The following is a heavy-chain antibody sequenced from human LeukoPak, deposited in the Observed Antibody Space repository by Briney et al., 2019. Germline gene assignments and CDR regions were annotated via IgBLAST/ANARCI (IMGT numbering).Heavy chain of an antibody. CDR2: INAGNGNT. D-gene: IGHD6-13*01. CDR3: ARDSGSSSWYNY. J-gene: IGHJ4*02. CDR1: GYTFTSYA. V-gene: IGHV1-3*01. Sequence: GASVKVSCKASGYTFTSYAMHWVRQAPGQRLEWMGWINAGNGNTKYSQKFQGRVTITRDTSASTAYMELSSLRSEDMAVYYCARDSGSSSWYNYWGQGTLVTVSS.